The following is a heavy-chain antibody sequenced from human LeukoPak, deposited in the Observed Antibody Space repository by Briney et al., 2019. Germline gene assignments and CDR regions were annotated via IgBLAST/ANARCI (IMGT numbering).Heavy chain of an antibody. CDR2: ISGSGDNT. CDR1: GFTFSSYG. J-gene: IGHJ6*03. Sequence: GGSLRLSCAASGFTFSSYGMSWVRQAPGMGLEWVSGISGSGDNTYYADSVKGRFTMSRDNSKNSLYLQMNSLRAEDTAVYYCARYRGYCSGGSCYYYYYMDVWGKGTTVTVSS. V-gene: IGHV3-23*01. D-gene: IGHD2-15*01. CDR3: ARYRGYCSGGSCYYYYYMDV.